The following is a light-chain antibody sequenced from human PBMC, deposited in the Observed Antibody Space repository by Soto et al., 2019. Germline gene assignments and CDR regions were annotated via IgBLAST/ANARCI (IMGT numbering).Light chain of an antibody. CDR1: QSVSNG. CDR3: QMYNIRAPVT. CDR2: DAS. V-gene: IGKV3-15*01. Sequence: EIVMAQSPATLSVSPGERATLSCRSSQSVSNGLAWYQQKPGQSPRLLIYDASTRATGIPARFSGSGYGTEYTLTISSLQFRDFVFYYGQMYNIRAPVTFGKGT. J-gene: IGKJ5*01.